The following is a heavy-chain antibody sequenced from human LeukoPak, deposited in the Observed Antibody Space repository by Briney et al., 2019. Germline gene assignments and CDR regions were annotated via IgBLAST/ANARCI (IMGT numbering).Heavy chain of an antibody. CDR3: ARTHLVRGVLGVYFDY. CDR2: IKQDGSEK. J-gene: IGHJ4*02. Sequence: GGSLRLSCAASGFTFSSYWMSWVRQAPGKGLEWVANIKQDGSEKDYVDSLKGRFTISRDNAKNSLFLQMNSLRAEDTAVYYCARTHLVRGVLGVYFDYWGQGTLVTVSS. CDR1: GFTFSSYW. V-gene: IGHV3-7*01. D-gene: IGHD3-10*01.